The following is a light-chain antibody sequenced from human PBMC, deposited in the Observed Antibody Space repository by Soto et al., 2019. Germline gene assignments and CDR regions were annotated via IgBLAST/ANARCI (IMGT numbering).Light chain of an antibody. CDR2: DTS. Sequence: EIVLTQSPATLSLSPGERATLSCRTSQTIRGLLNWYQQRPGQAPRLLIYDTSNRATDIPARFSGSGSGTGFLRAISSLDPEDFGVYFCQQRDNGPITFGQATRLDIK. J-gene: IGKJ5*01. CDR1: QTIRGL. V-gene: IGKV3-11*01. CDR3: QQRDNGPIT.